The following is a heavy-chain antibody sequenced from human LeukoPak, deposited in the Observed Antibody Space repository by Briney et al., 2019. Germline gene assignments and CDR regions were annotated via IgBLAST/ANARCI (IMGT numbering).Heavy chain of an antibody. CDR2: IYYSGST. J-gene: IGHJ3*02. V-gene: IGHV4-30-4*01. CDR3: ARYHDYGDYGAFDI. CDR1: GGSISSYY. D-gene: IGHD4-17*01. Sequence: SETLSLTCTVSGGSISSYYWSWIRQPPGKGLEWIGYIYYSGSTYYNPSLKSRVTISVDTSKNQFSLKLSSVTAADTAVYYCARYHDYGDYGAFDIWGQGTMVTVSS.